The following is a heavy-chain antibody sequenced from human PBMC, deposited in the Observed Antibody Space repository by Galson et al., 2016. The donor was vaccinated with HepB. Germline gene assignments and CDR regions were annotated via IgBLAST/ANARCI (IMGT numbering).Heavy chain of an antibody. D-gene: IGHD3-10*01. J-gene: IGHJ4*02. CDR3: VRVIRATAGSDY. Sequence: SLRLSCAASGFTFSNYAMNWVRQAPGKGLEYVSGISNSGGTTCYADSVKGRFTISRDNSKNTLYLQMTSLRPEDTAVYYCVRVIRATAGSDYWGQGTLVTVSS. CDR1: GFTFSNYA. V-gene: IGHV3-64D*06. CDR2: ISNSGGTT.